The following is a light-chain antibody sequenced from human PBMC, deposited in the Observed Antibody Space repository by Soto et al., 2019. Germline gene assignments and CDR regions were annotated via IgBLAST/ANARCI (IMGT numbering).Light chain of an antibody. Sequence: SALAQPASLSGSPGQSVAISCTGTSSDVGGYNYVSWYQQHPGKAPKLMIYEVNKRPSGVPDRFSGSKSGNTASLTVSGLQAEDEADYYCSSYAGSSNVFGTGTKVTVL. V-gene: IGLV2-8*01. CDR2: EVN. CDR1: SSDVGGYNY. CDR3: SSYAGSSNV. J-gene: IGLJ1*01.